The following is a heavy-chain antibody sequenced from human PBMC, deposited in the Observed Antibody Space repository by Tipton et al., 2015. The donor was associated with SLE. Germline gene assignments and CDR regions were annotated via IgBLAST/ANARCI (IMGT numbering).Heavy chain of an antibody. CDR2: IWYDGSNR. Sequence: SLRLSCAASGFTFSSYGMHWVRQAPGKGLEWVAVIWYDGSNRYYVDSVKGRFTISRDNSKNTLYLQMNSLRAEDTAVYYCTNDDHFGVIALRFIDLWGRGTLVTVSS. V-gene: IGHV3-30*18. D-gene: IGHD4-17*01. CDR1: GFTFSSYG. J-gene: IGHJ2*01. CDR3: TNDDHFGVIALRFIDL.